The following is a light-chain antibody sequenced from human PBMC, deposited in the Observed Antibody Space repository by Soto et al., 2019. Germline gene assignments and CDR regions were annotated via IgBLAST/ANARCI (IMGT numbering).Light chain of an antibody. CDR2: DAS. V-gene: IGKV3-11*01. CDR1: QSVDSY. J-gene: IGKJ1*01. Sequence: EIVLTQSPATLSLSPGERATLSCRASQSVDSYLAWYQQKPGQAPRLLIYDASNRATGIPARFSGSGSGTDFTLTISSLEPEDFGVYYCQQCRHWHPKFGKGTKVDI. CDR3: QQCRHWHPK.